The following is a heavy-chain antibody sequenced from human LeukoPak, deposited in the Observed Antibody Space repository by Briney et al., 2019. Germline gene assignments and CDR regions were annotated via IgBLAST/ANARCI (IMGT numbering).Heavy chain of an antibody. CDR2: INPNSGGT. CDR3: ARDSGGTTYYDDSSGKIDY. Sequence: GSVTLCCTASGYGFTGYYMHWVRQAPGPGLGLMGWINPNSGGTNYAQEFQGRVTMTRDTSISTAYMELSRLRSDDTAVYYWARDSGGTTYYDDSSGKIDYWGQGSMLSVSS. D-gene: IGHD3-22*01. CDR1: GYGFTGYY. J-gene: IGHJ4*02. V-gene: IGHV1-2*02.